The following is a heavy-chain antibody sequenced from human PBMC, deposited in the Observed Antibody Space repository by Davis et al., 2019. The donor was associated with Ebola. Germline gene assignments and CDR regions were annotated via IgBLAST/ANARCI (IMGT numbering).Heavy chain of an antibody. CDR1: GYSFTDDG. V-gene: IGHV1-18*01. CDR3: ARDVRGITGPSEY. CDR2: ISTYNGNT. Sequence: AASVKVSCKASGYSFTDDGISWVRQAPGQGLEWVGWISTYNGNTNYAQKVQGRITMTTDTSTSTAYMELRSLRSDDTARYYCARDVRGITGPSEYWGQGTLVTVSS. J-gene: IGHJ4*02. D-gene: IGHD1-1*01.